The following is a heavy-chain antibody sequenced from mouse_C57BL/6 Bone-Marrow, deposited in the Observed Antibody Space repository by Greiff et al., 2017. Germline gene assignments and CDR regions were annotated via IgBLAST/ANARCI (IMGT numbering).Heavy chain of an antibody. CDR2: IDPSDSYT. D-gene: IGHD2-5*01. V-gene: IGHV1-50*01. CDR3: ARDSNYVDYYAMDY. CDR1: GYTFTSYW. Sequence: QVQLQQPGAELVKPGALVKLSCKASGYTFTSYWMQWVKQRPGQGLEWIGEIDPSDSYTNYNQKFKGKATLTVDTSSSTAYMQLSSLTSEDSAVYYCARDSNYVDYYAMDYWGQGTSVTVSS. J-gene: IGHJ4*01.